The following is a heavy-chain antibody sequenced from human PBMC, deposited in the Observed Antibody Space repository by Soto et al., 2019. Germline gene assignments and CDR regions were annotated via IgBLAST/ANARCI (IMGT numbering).Heavy chain of an antibody. CDR3: ARERMAVASTLLWYYGMDV. D-gene: IGHD6-19*01. Sequence: GGSLRLSCAASGFTVSSNYMSWVRQAPGKGLEWVSIIYGGGSTYYADSVKGRFTISRDNSKNTLYLQMNSLRAEDTAVYYCARERMAVASTLLWYYGMDVWGQGTTVTVSS. V-gene: IGHV3-66*01. J-gene: IGHJ6*02. CDR1: GFTVSSNY. CDR2: IYGGGST.